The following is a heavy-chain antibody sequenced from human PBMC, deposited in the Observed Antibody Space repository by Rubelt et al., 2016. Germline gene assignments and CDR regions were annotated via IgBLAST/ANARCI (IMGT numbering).Heavy chain of an antibody. Sequence: QLQLQESGPGLVKPSETLSLTCTVSGGSIRSSSYYWSWIRQPPGKGLEWIGEINHSGSTNYNPSLKSRVTISVDTAKNQFSLKLRSVAAAGTAVYYCARAVDFWSGYPFDYWGQGTLVTVSS. CDR2: INHSGST. D-gene: IGHD3-3*01. CDR1: GGSIRSSSYY. V-gene: IGHV4-39*07. J-gene: IGHJ4*02. CDR3: ARAVDFWSGYPFDY.